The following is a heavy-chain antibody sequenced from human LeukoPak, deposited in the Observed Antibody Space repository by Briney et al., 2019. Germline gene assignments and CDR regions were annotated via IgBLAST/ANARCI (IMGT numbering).Heavy chain of an antibody. J-gene: IGHJ6*03. CDR2: VNPNSGGT. Sequence: ASVKVYCKASGYTFSAYYLHWVRQAPGQGLEWMGWVNPNSGGTNYAQNYQGRVTMTRDTSISTAYMELSRLRPDDTAVFYCARGHQGYYHYMDVWGKGTTVTVSS. V-gene: IGHV1-2*02. CDR3: ARGHQGYYHYMDV. CDR1: GYTFSAYY. D-gene: IGHD2-2*01.